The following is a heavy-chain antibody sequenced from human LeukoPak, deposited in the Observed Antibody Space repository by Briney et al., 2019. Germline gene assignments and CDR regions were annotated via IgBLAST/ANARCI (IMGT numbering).Heavy chain of an antibody. J-gene: IGHJ5*02. CDR1: GFTFSSYA. CDR3: ARSHCGSISCYERSLFEP. V-gene: IGHV3-30-3*01. CDR2: VSYDGSNK. D-gene: IGHD2-2*01. Sequence: GGSLRLSCAASGFTFSSYAMHWVRQAPGKGLEWVTVVSYDGSNKYYADSVKGRFTISRDNSKNTLYLQMNSLRAEDTAVYYCARSHCGSISCYERSLFEPWGQGTLVTVSS.